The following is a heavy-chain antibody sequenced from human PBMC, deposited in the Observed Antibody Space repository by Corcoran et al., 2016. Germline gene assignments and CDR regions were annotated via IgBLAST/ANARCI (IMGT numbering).Heavy chain of an antibody. CDR2: IIPIFGTA. J-gene: IGHJ5*02. CDR1: GGTFSSYA. CDR3: ARTAAAYQLLSNIWFDP. D-gene: IGHD2-2*01. V-gene: IGHV1-69*06. Sequence: QVQLVQSGAEVKKPGSSVKVSCKASGGTFSSYAISWVRQAPGQGLEWMGGIIPIFGTANYAQKFQGRVTITADKSTSTAYMELSSLRSEDTAVYYCARTAAAYQLLSNIWFDPWGQGTLVTVSS.